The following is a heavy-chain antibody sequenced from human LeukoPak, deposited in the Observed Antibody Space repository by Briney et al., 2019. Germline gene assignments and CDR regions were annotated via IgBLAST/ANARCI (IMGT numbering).Heavy chain of an antibody. D-gene: IGHD5-24*01. CDR3: ARHQRWLQLTHYFDY. Sequence: SETLSLTCTVSGDSIRSSSYYWGWIRQPPGKGLEWIGSIYYSGSTYYNPSLKSRVTISVDTSKNQFSLKLSSVTAADTAVYYCARHQRWLQLTHYFDYWGQGTLVTVSS. V-gene: IGHV4-39*01. J-gene: IGHJ4*02. CDR1: GDSIRSSSYY. CDR2: IYYSGST.